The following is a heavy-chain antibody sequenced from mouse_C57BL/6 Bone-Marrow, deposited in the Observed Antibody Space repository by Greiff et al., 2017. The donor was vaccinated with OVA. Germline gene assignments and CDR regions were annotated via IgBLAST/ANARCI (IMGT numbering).Heavy chain of an antibody. V-gene: IGHV1-50*01. CDR1: GYTFTSYW. CDR2: IDPSDSYT. Sequence: QVQLQQSGAELVKPGASVKLSCKASGYTFTSYWMQWVKQRPGQGLEWIGEIDPSDSYTNYNQKFKGKATLTVDTSSSTAYMQLSSLTSEDSAVYYCARSDYFDYWGQGTTLTVSS. J-gene: IGHJ2*01. CDR3: ARSDYFDY.